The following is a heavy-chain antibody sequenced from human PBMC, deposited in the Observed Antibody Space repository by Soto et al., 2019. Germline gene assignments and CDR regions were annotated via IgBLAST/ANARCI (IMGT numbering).Heavy chain of an antibody. CDR1: GYTLTELS. Sequence: ASVKVSCKVSGYTLTELSMHWVRQAPGKGLEWMGGFDPEDGETIYAQKFQGRVTMTEDTSTDTAYMELSSLRSEDTAVYYCATASPNYDFWSGPLDVWGKGTTVTVSS. V-gene: IGHV1-24*01. J-gene: IGHJ6*04. CDR3: ATASPNYDFWSGPLDV. D-gene: IGHD3-3*01. CDR2: FDPEDGET.